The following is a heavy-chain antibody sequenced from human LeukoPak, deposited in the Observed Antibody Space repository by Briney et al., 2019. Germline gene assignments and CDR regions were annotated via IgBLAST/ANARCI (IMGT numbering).Heavy chain of an antibody. J-gene: IGHJ6*03. CDR3: ARDWVVVVPATFDYYYYYMDV. D-gene: IGHD2-2*01. CDR2: ISSSSSTI. V-gene: IGHV3-48*01. Sequence: GESLKISCAASGFTFSSYSMNWVRQAPGKGLEWVSYISSSSSTIYYADSVKGRFTISRDNAKNSLYLQMNSLRAEDTAVYYCARDWVVVVPATFDYYYYYMDVWGKGTTVTVSS. CDR1: GFTFSSYS.